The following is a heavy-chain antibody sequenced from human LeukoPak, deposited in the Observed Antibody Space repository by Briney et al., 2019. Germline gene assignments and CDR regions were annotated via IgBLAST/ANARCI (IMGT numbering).Heavy chain of an antibody. J-gene: IGHJ4*02. Sequence: SETLSLTCTVSGASISSFYWSWLRQPPGKGLEWIGWLHYSGSTSYNPSLKSRVTLSLDTSKNQFSLSLNSVTAADTAVYYCARLGFCAASCLADYWGQGTLVTVSS. D-gene: IGHD2-15*01. CDR3: ARLGFCAASCLADY. V-gene: IGHV4-59*08. CDR2: LHYSGST. CDR1: GASISSFY.